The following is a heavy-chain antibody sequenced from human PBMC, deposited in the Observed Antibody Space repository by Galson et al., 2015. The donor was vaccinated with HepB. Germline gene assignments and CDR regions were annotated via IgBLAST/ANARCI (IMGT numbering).Heavy chain of an antibody. Sequence: SLRLSCAGSGITFSSYWMNWLRQAPGKGLECVASIKPDGTETQYVDPVKGRFTISRDNAKNSLYLQMNSLTVEDTAVYYCATGGLMYAFDIWGRGTKVTVSS. J-gene: IGHJ3*02. CDR1: GITFSSYW. CDR3: ATGGLMYAFDI. CDR2: IKPDGTET. D-gene: IGHD2-8*01. V-gene: IGHV3-7*01.